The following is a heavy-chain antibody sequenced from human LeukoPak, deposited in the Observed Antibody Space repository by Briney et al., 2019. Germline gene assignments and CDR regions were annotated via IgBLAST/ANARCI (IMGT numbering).Heavy chain of an antibody. J-gene: IGHJ4*02. CDR2: ISSSSSYI. V-gene: IGHV3-21*01. CDR1: GFTFSSYS. D-gene: IGHD3-10*01. CDR3: AKDRRPLWFGELLDY. Sequence: PGGSLRLSCAASGFTFSSYSMNWVRQAPGKGLEWVSSISSSSSYIYYADSVKGRFTISRDNSKNTLYLQMNSLRAEDTAVYYCAKDRRPLWFGELLDYWGQGTLVTVSS.